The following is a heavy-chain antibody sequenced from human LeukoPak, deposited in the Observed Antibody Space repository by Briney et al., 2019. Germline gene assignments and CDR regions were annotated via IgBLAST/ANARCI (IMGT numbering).Heavy chain of an antibody. D-gene: IGHD6-19*01. V-gene: IGHV3-23*01. Sequence: GGSERLSCVASGFTFSNLAMGWVSQAPGKGLEWVSVISDSGGTTYYAHSVEGRGTISRDNSRNTLYLQMNSLRVEDTAVYYCAKDARRSSGWYFFDLWGQGTLVPVSS. CDR2: ISDSGGTT. J-gene: IGHJ4*02. CDR1: GFTFSNLA. CDR3: AKDARRSSGWYFFDL.